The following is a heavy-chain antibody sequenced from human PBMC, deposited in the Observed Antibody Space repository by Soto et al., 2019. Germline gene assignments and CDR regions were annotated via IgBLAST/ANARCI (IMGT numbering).Heavy chain of an antibody. CDR2: IYYSGST. CDR3: ARAQGSGFLVS. V-gene: IGHV4-30-4*01. J-gene: IGHJ4*02. D-gene: IGHD3-10*01. Sequence: QVQLQESGPGLVKPSQTLSLTCTVSGGSISSGDYYWSWIRQPPGKGLEWIGYIYYSGSTYSNPSPQGRLTIPLDTSKNQFSLTLSSVTAADTAVYYSARAQGSGFLVSWGQGTLVTVSS. CDR1: GGSISSGDYY.